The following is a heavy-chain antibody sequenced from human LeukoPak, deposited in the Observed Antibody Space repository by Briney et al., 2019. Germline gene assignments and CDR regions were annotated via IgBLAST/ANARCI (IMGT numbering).Heavy chain of an antibody. J-gene: IGHJ4*02. CDR1: GDSISSDNYY. D-gene: IGHD6-6*01. CDR2: IYYSGGT. CDR3: ARAPYSSSSARHIDY. Sequence: PSQTLSLTCTVSGDSISSDNYYWNWLRQPPGTGREWIDYIYYSGGTYYNPSLKSRITISVDTSKNQFSLKLSSVTAADTAVYYCARAPYSSSSARHIDYWGQGTLITVSS. V-gene: IGHV4-30-4*01.